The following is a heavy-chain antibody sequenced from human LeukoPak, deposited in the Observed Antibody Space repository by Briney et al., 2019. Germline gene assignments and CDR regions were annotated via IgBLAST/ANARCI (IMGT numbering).Heavy chain of an antibody. V-gene: IGHV4-59*01. CDR1: GGSISNFY. Sequence: SETLSLTCTVSGGSISNFYWIWIRQSPGKGLEWIGYISYSGTTKYSPSLKSRVTISLDTSKNQFSLKLNSVTAADTAVYYCARNHGGWFDSWGQGTLVTVSS. J-gene: IGHJ5*01. CDR2: ISYSGTT. CDR3: ARNHGGWFDS. D-gene: IGHD4-23*01.